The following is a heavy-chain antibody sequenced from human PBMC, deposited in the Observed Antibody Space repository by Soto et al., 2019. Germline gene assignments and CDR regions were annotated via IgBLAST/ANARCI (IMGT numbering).Heavy chain of an antibody. J-gene: IGHJ4*01. CDR3: ASLLVIRYLEGRYYLAF. Sequence: WASVKVSCKVSGFTLNELSMHWVRQIPGKGLEWMGGFDLQESQIIYADQFRGRVTLTEDTSTDTAYMELSSLRSEDTAVYYCASLLVIRYLEGRYYLAFWGRGTPVTVS. CDR2: FDLQESQI. V-gene: IGHV1-24*01. D-gene: IGHD3-3*01. CDR1: GFTLNELS.